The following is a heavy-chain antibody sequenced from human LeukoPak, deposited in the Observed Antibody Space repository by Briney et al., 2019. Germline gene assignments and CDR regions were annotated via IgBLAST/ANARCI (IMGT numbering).Heavy chain of an antibody. CDR1: GGSFSGYY. D-gene: IGHD6-13*01. V-gene: IGHV4-34*01. J-gene: IGHJ4*02. CDR3: VPGYGTSLEY. CDR2: INHSGST. Sequence: SETLSHTCAVYGGSFSGYYWSWVRQPPGKGLEWIGEINHSGSTNYNPSLKSRATISVDTSKNQFSLKMTSVTAADTAFYYCVPGYGTSLEYWGQGTLVTVSS.